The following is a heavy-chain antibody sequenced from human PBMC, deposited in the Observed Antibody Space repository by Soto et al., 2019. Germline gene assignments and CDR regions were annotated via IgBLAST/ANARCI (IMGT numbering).Heavy chain of an antibody. J-gene: IGHJ3*02. CDR1: DGSISSYY. CDR2: IYYSGST. CDR3: ARRYGSFFDI. V-gene: IGHV4-59*08. Sequence: QVQLQESGPGLVKPSETLSLTCTVSDGSISSYYWSWIRQPPGKGLEWIGYIYYSGSTNYNPSLKSRVTISVDTSKNQFSLKLSSVTAADTAVYYCARRYGSFFDIWGQGTMVTVSS. D-gene: IGHD3-10*01.